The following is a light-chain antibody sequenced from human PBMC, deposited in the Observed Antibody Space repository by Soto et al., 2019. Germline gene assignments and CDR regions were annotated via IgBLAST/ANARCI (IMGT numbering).Light chain of an antibody. Sequence: DIQMTQSPSSLSESIGDRVIITCRGSQGISNNLAWFQQKPGTAPKSQIYAASSLQNGVPSNFSGSGSGTDFTLTITSLQPEDFATYYCQQYTRYPLTFGGGTKVQIK. CDR3: QQYTRYPLT. CDR1: QGISNN. CDR2: AAS. V-gene: IGKV1-16*02. J-gene: IGKJ4*01.